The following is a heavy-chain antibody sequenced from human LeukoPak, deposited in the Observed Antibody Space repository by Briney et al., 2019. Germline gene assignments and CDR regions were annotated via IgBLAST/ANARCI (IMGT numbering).Heavy chain of an antibody. D-gene: IGHD6-25*01. CDR1: GGSFSGYY. J-gene: IGHJ5*02. Sequence: PSETLSLTCAVYGGSFSGYYWSWIRQPPGKGLEWIGEINHSGSTNYNPSLKSRVTISVDTSKNQFSLKLSSVTAADTAVYYCARAERPRGWFDPWGQGTLVTVPS. CDR2: INHSGST. CDR3: ARAERPRGWFDP. V-gene: IGHV4-34*01.